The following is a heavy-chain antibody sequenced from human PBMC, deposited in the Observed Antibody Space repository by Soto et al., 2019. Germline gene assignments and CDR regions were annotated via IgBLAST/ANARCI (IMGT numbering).Heavy chain of an antibody. CDR1: GGSISSGGYY. J-gene: IGHJ4*02. V-gene: IGHV4-31*03. Sequence: QVQLQESGPGLVKPSQTLSLTCTVSGGSISSGGYYWSWIRQHPGKGLEWIGYIYYSGSTYYNPSPKSRVTISVDTSKNQFYLKLSAVTAADTAVYYCARRSSSYPFDYWGQATLVTVSS. CDR2: IYYSGST. CDR3: ARRSSSYPFDY. D-gene: IGHD6-6*01.